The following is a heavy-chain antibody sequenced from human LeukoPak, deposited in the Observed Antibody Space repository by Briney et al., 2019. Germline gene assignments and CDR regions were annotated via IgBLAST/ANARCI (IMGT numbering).Heavy chain of an antibody. J-gene: IGHJ5*02. D-gene: IGHD2-2*01. V-gene: IGHV4-38-2*02. CDR3: ARPLGVVPVVNWFDP. Sequence: SETLSLTCTVSGYSISSGYFWGWVRQPAGKGLEWIGRIYTSGSTNYNPSLKSRVTISVDTSKNQFSLKLSSVTAADTAVYYCARPLGVVPVVNWFDPWGQGTLVTVSS. CDR2: IYTSGST. CDR1: GYSISSGYF.